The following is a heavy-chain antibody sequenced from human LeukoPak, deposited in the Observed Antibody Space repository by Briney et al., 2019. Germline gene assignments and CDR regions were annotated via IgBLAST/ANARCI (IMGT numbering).Heavy chain of an antibody. CDR2: ISSSSSYI. CDR1: GFTFSSYS. CDR3: ARDSLIHYDSSGYYFGY. D-gene: IGHD3-22*01. Sequence: PGGSLRLSCAASGFTFSSYSMNWVRQAPGKGLEWVSSISSSSSYIYYADSVKGRFTISRDNAKNSLYLQMNSLRAEDTAVYYCARDSLIHYDSSGYYFGYWGQGTLVTVSS. J-gene: IGHJ4*02. V-gene: IGHV3-21*01.